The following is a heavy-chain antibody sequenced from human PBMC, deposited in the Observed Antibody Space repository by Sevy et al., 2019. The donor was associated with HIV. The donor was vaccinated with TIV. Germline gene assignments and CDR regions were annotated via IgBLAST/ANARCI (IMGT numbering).Heavy chain of an antibody. D-gene: IGHD2-2*01. CDR1: GFTVSSYY. V-gene: IGHV3-53*01. J-gene: IGHJ3*02. CDR2: IYSGGST. CDR3: ATEGTRDDAFDI. Sequence: GGSLRLSCAASGFTVSSYYMSWVRQAPGKGLEWVSVIYSGGSTYYADSVTGRFTISRDNSKNTLYLQMNSLRAEDTAVYYCATEGTRDDAFDIWGQGTMVTVSS.